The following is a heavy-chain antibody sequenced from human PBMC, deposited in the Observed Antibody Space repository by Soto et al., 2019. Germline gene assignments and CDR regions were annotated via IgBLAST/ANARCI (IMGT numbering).Heavy chain of an antibody. D-gene: IGHD2-15*01. CDR1: GFTFGDSY. Sequence: GGSLRLSCAGSGFTFGDSYMSWIRQAPGKGLEWLSYISTGGRHPAYADSVKGRFTISRDNAKNSLYLQMMSLTAEDTAVYYCVRGGGGGLFDPWGQGTMVTVSS. J-gene: IGHJ5*02. V-gene: IGHV3-11*06. CDR3: VRGGGGGLFDP. CDR2: ISTGGRHP.